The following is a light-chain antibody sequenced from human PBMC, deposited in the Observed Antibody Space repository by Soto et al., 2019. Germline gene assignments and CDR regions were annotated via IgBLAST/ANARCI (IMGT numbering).Light chain of an antibody. V-gene: IGLV2-14*03. CDR1: SSDVGGYIY. Sequence: QSVLTQPASVSGSPGQSITISCTGTSSDVGGYIYVFWYQQQPGKVPIVMIYYVSNRPSGVSHRFSGYKSGNTASLTISGLQSEDEADYYCSSYTSSSTWVFGGGTKLTVL. J-gene: IGLJ3*02. CDR2: YVS. CDR3: SSYTSSSTWV.